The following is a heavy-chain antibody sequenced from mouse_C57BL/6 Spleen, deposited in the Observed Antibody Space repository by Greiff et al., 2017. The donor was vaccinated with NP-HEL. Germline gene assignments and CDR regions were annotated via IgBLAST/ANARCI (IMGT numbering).Heavy chain of an antibody. Sequence: EVQLQQSGPELVKPGASVKMSCKASGYTFTDYNMHWVKQSHGKSLEWIGYINPNNGGTSYNEKFKGKATLTVNKSSSTAYMELRSLTSEESAVYYCASRPYYYGRGPYAMDYWGQGTSVTVSS. D-gene: IGHD1-1*01. CDR1: GYTFTDYN. CDR3: ASRPYYYGRGPYAMDY. J-gene: IGHJ4*01. CDR2: INPNNGGT. V-gene: IGHV1-22*01.